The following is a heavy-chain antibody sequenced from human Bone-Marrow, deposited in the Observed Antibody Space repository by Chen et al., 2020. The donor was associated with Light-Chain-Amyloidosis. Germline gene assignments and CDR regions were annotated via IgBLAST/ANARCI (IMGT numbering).Heavy chain of an antibody. CDR3: VKSFAPHWYYMDV. Sequence: EAQLVESGGGLVPPGRSLRLSCAASGFPFDDLAMHWVRQAPGKGLEWVSGISWNSGIMGYAESVRGRFNISRDNAKNSLDLQMNSLRPEDTALYYCVKSFAPHWYYMDVWGKGTSVTVSS. D-gene: IGHD1-1*01. J-gene: IGHJ6*03. V-gene: IGHV3-9*01. CDR2: ISWNSGIM. CDR1: GFPFDDLA.